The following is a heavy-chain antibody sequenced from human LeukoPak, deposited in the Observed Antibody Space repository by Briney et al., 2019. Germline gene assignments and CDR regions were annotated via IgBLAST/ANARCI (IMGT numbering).Heavy chain of an antibody. V-gene: IGHV4-4*07. CDR2: VYTSGST. Sequence: PSETLSLTCTVSGGSISSYYWSWIRQPAGKGLEWIGRVYTSGSTNYNPSLKSRVTMSVDTSKNQFSLKLSSVTAADTAVYYCARFFVTGTLGHWFDPWGQGTLVTVSS. J-gene: IGHJ5*02. D-gene: IGHD1-20*01. CDR3: ARFFVTGTLGHWFDP. CDR1: GGSISSYY.